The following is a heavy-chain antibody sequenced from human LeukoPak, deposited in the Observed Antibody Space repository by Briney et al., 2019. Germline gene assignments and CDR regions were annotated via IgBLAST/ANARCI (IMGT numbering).Heavy chain of an antibody. V-gene: IGHV3-66*01. J-gene: IGHJ4*02. D-gene: IGHD1-26*01. CDR1: GFTFTSNY. Sequence: GGSLRLSCAASGFTFTSNYMMGVRHARGQGLACGSIMYSGGYTDYADSVKGRFTISRDNFKNPLYIQLHSVRAEDTAVYYCARRLEYSGSKGVFDYWGQGTLVPVS. CDR3: ARRLEYSGSKGVFDY. CDR2: MYSGGYT.